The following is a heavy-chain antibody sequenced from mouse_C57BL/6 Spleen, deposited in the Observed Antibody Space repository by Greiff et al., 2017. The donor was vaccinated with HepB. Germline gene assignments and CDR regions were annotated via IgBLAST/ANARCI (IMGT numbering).Heavy chain of an antibody. CDR3: AREGRRENYFDY. V-gene: IGHV10-3*01. Sequence: EVQLVESGGGLVQPKGSLKLSCAASGFTFNTYAMHWVRQAPGKGLEWVARIRSKSSNYATYYADSVKDRFTISRDDSQSMLYLQMNNLKTEDTAMYYCAREGRRENYFDYWGQGTTLTVSS. D-gene: IGHD2-12*01. CDR2: IRSKSSNYAT. CDR1: GFTFNTYA. J-gene: IGHJ2*01.